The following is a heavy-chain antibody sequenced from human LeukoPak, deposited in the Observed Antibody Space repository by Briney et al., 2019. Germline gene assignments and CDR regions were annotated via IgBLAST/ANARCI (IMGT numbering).Heavy chain of an antibody. CDR2: INHSGST. Sequence: PSETLSLTCAVYGGSFSGYYWSWIRQPPGKGLEWIGEINHSGSTNYNPSLKSRVTISLDTSKNQLSLKLSSVTAADTAVYYCAREDAEQMDNSFDIWGQGTMVTVSS. CDR1: GGSFSGYY. V-gene: IGHV4-34*01. CDR3: AREDAEQMDNSFDI. D-gene: IGHD2-2*03. J-gene: IGHJ3*02.